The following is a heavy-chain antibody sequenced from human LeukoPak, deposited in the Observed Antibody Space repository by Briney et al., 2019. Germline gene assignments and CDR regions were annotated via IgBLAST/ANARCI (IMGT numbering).Heavy chain of an antibody. CDR1: GFTFSSYG. J-gene: IGHJ4*02. CDR3: AKESYGSGTDY. Sequence: GGSLRLSCAASGFTFSSYGMHWVRQAPGKGLEWVAVISYDGSNKYYADSVKGRFTISRDNSKNTLYLQMNSLRAEDTAVYYCAKESYGSGTDYWGQGTLVTVSS. CDR2: ISYDGSNK. V-gene: IGHV3-30*18. D-gene: IGHD3-10*01.